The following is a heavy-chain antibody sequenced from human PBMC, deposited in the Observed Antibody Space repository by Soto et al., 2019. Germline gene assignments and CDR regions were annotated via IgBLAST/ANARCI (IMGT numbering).Heavy chain of an antibody. CDR2: ISTYSGNT. V-gene: IGHV1-18*01. J-gene: IGHJ4*02. CDR1: GYTFTRYD. CDR3: ARDQSFDRQVAPDY. Sequence: QIQLVQSGAEVKKPGASVKVSCKTSGYTFTRYDISWVRQAPGQGLEWMGWISTYSGNTNYAQNLEGRVTMTTDTSTRTAYMELSSLTSDGTAVYYCARDQSFDRQVAPDYWGQGTLVTVSS. D-gene: IGHD3-9*01.